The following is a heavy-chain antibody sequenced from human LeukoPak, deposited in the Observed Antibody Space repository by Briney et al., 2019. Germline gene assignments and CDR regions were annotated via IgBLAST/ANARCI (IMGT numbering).Heavy chain of an antibody. Sequence: SETLSLTCAVYGGSFSGYYWSWIRQPPGKGLEWIGEINHSGSTNYNPSLKSRVTIAVDKSKNQFSLKLSSVTAADTAVYYCARRSSGWSTYYFDYWGQGTLVTVSS. V-gene: IGHV4-34*01. CDR1: GGSFSGYY. CDR3: ARRSSGWSTYYFDY. J-gene: IGHJ4*02. D-gene: IGHD6-19*01. CDR2: INHSGST.